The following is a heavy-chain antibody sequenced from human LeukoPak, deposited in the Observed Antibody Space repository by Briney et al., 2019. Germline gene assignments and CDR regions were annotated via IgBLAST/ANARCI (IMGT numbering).Heavy chain of an antibody. CDR3: ARVFSLRYYFDY. Sequence: SETLSLTCTVSGGSISSGGYYWSWIRQHPGKGLEWIGYIYYSGSTYYNPSLKSRVTISVDTSKNQFSLKLSSVTAADTAVYYCARVFSLRYYFDYWGQGTLVTVSS. CDR2: IYYSGST. D-gene: IGHD4-17*01. CDR1: GGSISSGGYY. J-gene: IGHJ4*02. V-gene: IGHV4-31*03.